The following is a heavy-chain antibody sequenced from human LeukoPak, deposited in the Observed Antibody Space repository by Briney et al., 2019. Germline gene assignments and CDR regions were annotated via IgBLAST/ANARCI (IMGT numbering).Heavy chain of an antibody. V-gene: IGHV1-18*01. CDR1: GYIFSSYS. CDR3: ARDLGPNRDLPFDY. J-gene: IGHJ4*02. D-gene: IGHD3-10*01. Sequence: ASVKVSCKASGYIFSSYSIVWVRQAPGQGLEWVGWISVYNGDTKYAQKLQGRVTLTTDTSTSTAYMELRSLRSDDTAVYYCARDLGPNRDLPFDYWGQGTLVTVSS. CDR2: ISVYNGDT.